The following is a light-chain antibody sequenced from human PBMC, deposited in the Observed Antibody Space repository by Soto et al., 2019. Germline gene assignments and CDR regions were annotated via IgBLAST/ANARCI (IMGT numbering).Light chain of an antibody. V-gene: IGLV2-14*01. J-gene: IGLJ1*01. Sequence: QSVLTQPASVSGSPGQSITISFTGTSSDVGGYNYVSWYQQHPGKAPKLMIYEVSNRPSGVSNRFSGSKSGNTASLTISGLQAEDEADYYCSSYTSSSTFYVFGTGTKLTVL. CDR3: SSYTSSSTFYV. CDR1: SSDVGGYNY. CDR2: EVS.